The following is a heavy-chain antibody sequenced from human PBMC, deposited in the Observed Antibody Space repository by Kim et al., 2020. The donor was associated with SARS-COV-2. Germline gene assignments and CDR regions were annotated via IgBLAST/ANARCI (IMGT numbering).Heavy chain of an antibody. CDR1: GGTFSSYA. J-gene: IGHJ6*02. Sequence: SVKVSCKASGGTFSSYAISWVRQAPGQGLEWMGGIIPIFGTANYAQKFQGRVTITADESTSTAYMELSSLRSEDTAVYYCASAVFGVVIADYYYYGMDVWGQGTTVTVSS. CDR3: ASAVFGVVIADYYYYGMDV. D-gene: IGHD3-3*01. V-gene: IGHV1-69*13. CDR2: IIPIFGTA.